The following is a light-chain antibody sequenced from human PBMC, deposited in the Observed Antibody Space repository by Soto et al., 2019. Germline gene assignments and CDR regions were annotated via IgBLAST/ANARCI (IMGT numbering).Light chain of an antibody. CDR3: QHYNSYSEA. Sequence: EIVLTQSPATLSLSPGERATLSCRASQSVSSNLAWYQHKPGQAPRLLIYGASTRATGIPARFSGSGSGTEFTLTISSLQPDDFATYYCQHYNSYSEAFGQGTKVDI. CDR1: QSVSSN. CDR2: GAS. V-gene: IGKV3-15*01. J-gene: IGKJ1*01.